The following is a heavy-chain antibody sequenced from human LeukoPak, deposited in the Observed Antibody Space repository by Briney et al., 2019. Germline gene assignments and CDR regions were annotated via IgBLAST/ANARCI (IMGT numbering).Heavy chain of an antibody. D-gene: IGHD6-13*01. CDR2: TNDSGGST. J-gene: IGHJ6*02. CDR3: AKMSSSWTYYYGMDV. V-gene: IGHV3-23*01. CDR1: GFTFSSYA. Sequence: GGSLRLSCAASGFTFSSYAMIWVRQAPGKGLEWASGTNDSGGSTYYADSVKGRFTISRDNSKNTLYLQMNSLRAEDTAVYYCAKMSSSWTYYYGMDVWGQGTTVTVSS.